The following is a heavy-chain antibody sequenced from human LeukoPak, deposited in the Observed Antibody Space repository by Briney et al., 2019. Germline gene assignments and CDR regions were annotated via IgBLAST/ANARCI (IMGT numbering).Heavy chain of an antibody. Sequence: ASVKVSCKVSGYTLTELSMHWVRQAPGKGLEWMGGFDPEDGETTYAQKFQGRVTMTEDTSTDTAYMELSSLRSEDTAVYYCAVYSSSWYGRYYYYGMDVWGQGTTVTVSS. CDR2: FDPEDGET. CDR1: GYTLTELS. J-gene: IGHJ6*02. D-gene: IGHD6-13*01. CDR3: AVYSSSWYGRYYYYGMDV. V-gene: IGHV1-24*01.